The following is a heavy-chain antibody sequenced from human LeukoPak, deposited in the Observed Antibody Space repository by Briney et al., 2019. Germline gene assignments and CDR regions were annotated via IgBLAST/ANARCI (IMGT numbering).Heavy chain of an antibody. CDR2: INPSGGST. CDR3: ALSLAAAGIGALY. CDR1: GYTFTSYY. J-gene: IGHJ4*02. V-gene: IGHV1-46*01. Sequence: GASVKVSCKASGYTFTSYYMHWVRQAPGQGLEWMGIINPSGGSTNYAQKFQGRVTMTRNTSISTAYMELSSLRSEDTAVYYCALSLAAAGIGALYWGQGTLVTVSS. D-gene: IGHD6-13*01.